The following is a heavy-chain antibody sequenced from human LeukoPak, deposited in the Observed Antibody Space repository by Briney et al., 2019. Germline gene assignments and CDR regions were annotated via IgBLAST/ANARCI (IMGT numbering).Heavy chain of an antibody. J-gene: IGHJ4*02. CDR1: GGSISSSSYY. Sequence: SETLSLTCTVSGGSISSSSYYWGWIRQPPGKGLEWIGSIYDSGSTYYNPSLKGRVTMSVDTSKNQFSLKLSSVTAADTAVYYCARQWELPTFDYWGQGTLVTVSS. CDR3: ARQWELPTFDY. D-gene: IGHD1-26*01. CDR2: IYDSGST. V-gene: IGHV4-39*01.